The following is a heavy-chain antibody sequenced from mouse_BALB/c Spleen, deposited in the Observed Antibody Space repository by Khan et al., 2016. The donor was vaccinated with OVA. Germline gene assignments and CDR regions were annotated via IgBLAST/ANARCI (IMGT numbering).Heavy chain of an antibody. J-gene: IGHJ2*01. Sequence: VQLQQSGAELMKPGASVKISCKATGYTFSSYWIEWVKQRPGHGLEWIGEILPGSGSTNYNEKFKGKATFTAETSSKTAYMQLNSLSSEDSAVYYCTRTGNYRDYFDYWGQGTTLTVSS. CDR1: GYTFSSYW. CDR3: TRTGNYRDYFDY. V-gene: IGHV1-9*01. D-gene: IGHD2-1*01. CDR2: ILPGSGST.